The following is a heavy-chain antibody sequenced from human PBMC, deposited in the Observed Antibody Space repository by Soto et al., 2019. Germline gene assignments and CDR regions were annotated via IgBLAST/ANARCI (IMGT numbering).Heavy chain of an antibody. D-gene: IGHD3-3*01. CDR3: ARETPGPYYDFWSGYANNWFDP. V-gene: IGHV1-3*01. J-gene: IGHJ5*02. CDR1: GYTITSYA. CDR2: INAGNGNT. Sequence: VKFSCKASGYTITSYAMHWVRQSPGQRLEWMGWINAGNGNTKYSQKFQGRVTITRDTSASTAYMELSSLRSEDTAVYYCARETPGPYYDFWSGYANNWFDPWGQGTLVTVSS.